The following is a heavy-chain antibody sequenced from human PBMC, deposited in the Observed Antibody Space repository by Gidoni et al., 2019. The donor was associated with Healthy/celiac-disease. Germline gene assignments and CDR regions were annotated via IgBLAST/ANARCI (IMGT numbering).Heavy chain of an antibody. CDR3: ARRGGSYPFDY. Sequence: QLQLQESGPGLVKPSETLSLTCTVSGGSISSSSYYWGWIRPPPGNGLEWIGSIYYSGSTYYNPSLKSRVTISVDTSKNQFSLKLSSVTAADTAVYYCARRGGSYPFDYWGQGTLVTVSS. D-gene: IGHD1-26*01. CDR2: IYYSGST. V-gene: IGHV4-39*01. CDR1: GGSISSSSYY. J-gene: IGHJ4*02.